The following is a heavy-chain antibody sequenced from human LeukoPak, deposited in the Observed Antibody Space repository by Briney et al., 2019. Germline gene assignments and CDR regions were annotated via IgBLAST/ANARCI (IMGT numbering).Heavy chain of an antibody. J-gene: IGHJ5*02. V-gene: IGHV3-74*01. Sequence: GGSLRLSCAASGFTFSSYWMHWVRQAPGKGLVWVSRIDSDESSTTYADSVKGRFTISRDNAKNTLYLQMNSLRAEDTAVYYCARGWGGSRWFDPWGQGTLVTVSS. CDR2: IDSDESST. CDR3: ARGWGGSRWFDP. D-gene: IGHD3-3*01. CDR1: GFTFSSYW.